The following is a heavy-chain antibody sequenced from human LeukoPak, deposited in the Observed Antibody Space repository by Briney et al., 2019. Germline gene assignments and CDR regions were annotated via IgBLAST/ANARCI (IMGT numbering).Heavy chain of an antibody. J-gene: IGHJ6*03. Sequence: GGSLRLSCAASGFTFSSYSINWVRQAPGKGLEWVSSISSSSSYIYYADSVKGRFTISRDNAKNLLYLQMNSLRAEDTAVYYCAKSGCSSTSCYKYMDVWGKGTTVTVSS. CDR1: GFTFSSYS. CDR3: AKSGCSSTSCYKYMDV. V-gene: IGHV3-21*01. CDR2: ISSSSSYI. D-gene: IGHD2-2*02.